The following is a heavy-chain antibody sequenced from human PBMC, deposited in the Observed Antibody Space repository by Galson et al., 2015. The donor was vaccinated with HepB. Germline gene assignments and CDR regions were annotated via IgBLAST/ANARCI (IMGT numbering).Heavy chain of an antibody. Sequence: SVKVSCKASGYTFTSSGISWVRQAPGQGLEWMGWISTYSGNTNYAQKLLDRVTMTTDTSTTTAYMELRSLRSDDTAVYYCVRDKDHAFYIWGRGTMVGVSS. CDR2: ISTYSGNT. J-gene: IGHJ3*02. CDR1: GYTFTSSG. V-gene: IGHV1-18*01. CDR3: VRDKDHAFYI.